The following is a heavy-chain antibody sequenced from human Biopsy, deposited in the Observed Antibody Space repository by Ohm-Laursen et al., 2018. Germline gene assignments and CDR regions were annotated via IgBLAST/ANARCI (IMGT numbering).Heavy chain of an antibody. J-gene: IGHJ6*02. CDR1: GESSSGYF. Sequence: TLSLTCAFNGESSSGYFWNWIRQPPGKGLEWIGEINQSGSTKYNPSHKRRTALSADSSNSEFSLRLTSVTDADTAIYYCARGSGYFKLDVWGQGTTVTVSS. V-gene: IGHV4-34*01. D-gene: IGHD5-12*01. CDR2: INQSGST. CDR3: ARGSGYFKLDV.